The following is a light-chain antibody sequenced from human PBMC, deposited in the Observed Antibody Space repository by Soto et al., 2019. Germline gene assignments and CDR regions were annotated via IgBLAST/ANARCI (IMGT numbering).Light chain of an antibody. J-gene: IGLJ1*01. V-gene: IGLV1-44*01. CDR3: AAWDDSLNGCV. CDR1: SSNIGTYR. Sequence: QSVRTHPPSASGTPGHRVTISCSGSSSNIGTYRVSWYQHFPGTAPRLLIYSDNQRPSGVPDRFSASKSGASASLAISGLQSEDEDYFYCAAWDDSLNGCVFGTGTKVPS. CDR2: SDN.